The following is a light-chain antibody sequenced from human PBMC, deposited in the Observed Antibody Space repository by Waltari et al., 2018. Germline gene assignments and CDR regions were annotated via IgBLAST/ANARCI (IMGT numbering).Light chain of an antibody. Sequence: DIQMTQSPSSLSASVGDRVTITCRESQSISSYLNWYQQKPGRAPKLLIYAASSLRSGVPSRFSGSGSGTDFTLTISSLQPEDFATYYCQQSSSTPQSTFGQGTRLEIK. V-gene: IGKV1-39*01. CDR1: QSISSY. CDR2: AAS. J-gene: IGKJ5*01. CDR3: QQSSSTPQST.